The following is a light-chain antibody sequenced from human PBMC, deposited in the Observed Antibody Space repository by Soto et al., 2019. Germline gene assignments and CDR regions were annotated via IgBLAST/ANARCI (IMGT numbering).Light chain of an antibody. Sequence: EVVSTQSPVTLSLSPGERATLSCRASQSVASKYFAWYQQKPGQAPRLLIYGASNRAAGIPDRFSGSGSGTDFTLTINRLEPGDFAVYYCQQYDFTPYTFGQGTNLEIK. CDR2: GAS. CDR3: QQYDFTPYT. V-gene: IGKV3-20*01. CDR1: QSVASKY. J-gene: IGKJ2*01.